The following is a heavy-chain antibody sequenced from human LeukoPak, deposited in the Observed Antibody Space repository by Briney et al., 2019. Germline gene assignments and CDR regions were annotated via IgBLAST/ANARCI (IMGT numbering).Heavy chain of an antibody. V-gene: IGHV3-23*01. Sequence: GGSLRLSCAASGLTFSSHWMHWVRQAPGKGLEWASVITGSGGGIYYADSVKGRFTISRDNSKDTVYLQMNSLRAEDTATYYCVKDRKPDSRYNFDFWGQGTLVTVSS. CDR2: ITGSGGGI. CDR3: VKDRKPDSRYNFDF. D-gene: IGHD5-12*01. CDR1: GLTFSSHW. J-gene: IGHJ4*02.